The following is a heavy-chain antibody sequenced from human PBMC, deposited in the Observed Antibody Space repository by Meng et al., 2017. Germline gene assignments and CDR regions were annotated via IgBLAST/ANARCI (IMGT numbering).Heavy chain of an antibody. CDR1: GRCISSSNW. CDR3: ARAGVGYYDSSGPYSY. V-gene: IGHV4-4*02. CDR2: IYHSGST. D-gene: IGHD3-22*01. J-gene: IGHJ4*02. Sequence: HVRTDEPGHGLVKPAGTLYLTCAVSGRCISSSNWWSWVRQPPGKGLEWIGEIYHSGSTTYNPSLKSRVTISVDKSKNQFSLKLSSVTAADTAVYYCARAGVGYYDSSGPYSYWGQGTLVTVSS.